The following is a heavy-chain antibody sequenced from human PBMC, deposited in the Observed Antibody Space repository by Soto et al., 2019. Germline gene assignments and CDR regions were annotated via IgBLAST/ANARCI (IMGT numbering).Heavy chain of an antibody. D-gene: IGHD1-26*01. J-gene: IGHJ4*02. CDR3: ARHPSGSSFAY. CDR1: GGSSMSRSYY. CDR2: IYYSGST. V-gene: IGHV4-39*01. Sequence: SETLSLPCTVAGGSSMSRSYYWGWIRQPPGKGLEWIASIYYSGSTYYNPSLKSRVTISVDTSKNQFSLKLSSVTAADTAVFYCARHPSGSSFAYWGRGTLVTVSS.